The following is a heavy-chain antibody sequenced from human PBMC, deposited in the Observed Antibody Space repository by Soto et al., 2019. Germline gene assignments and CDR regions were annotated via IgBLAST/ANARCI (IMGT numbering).Heavy chain of an antibody. CDR1: GYTFTSYG. J-gene: IGHJ4*02. D-gene: IGHD3-10*01. V-gene: IGHV1-18*01. Sequence: GASVKVYCTASGYTFTSYGISCVRQAPGQGLEWMGWISAYNGNTNYAQKLQGRVTMTTDTSTSTAYMELRSLRSDDTAVYYCVRSTVSWYGSGSYYRQYDYWGQGTLVTVSS. CDR2: ISAYNGNT. CDR3: VRSTVSWYGSGSYYRQYDY.